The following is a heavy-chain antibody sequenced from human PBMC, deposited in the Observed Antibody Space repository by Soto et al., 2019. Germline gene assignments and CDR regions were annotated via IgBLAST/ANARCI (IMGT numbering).Heavy chain of an antibody. CDR3: ARAHGDYLNSDY. CDR1: GFTISSYS. V-gene: IGHV3-48*02. Sequence: EVQLVESGGGLVQPGGSLRLSCAASGFTISSYSMNWVRQAPGKGLEWVSYISSSSRTIYYADSVNGRFTISRDNAKNVRELQKNSLRDEAPAVYYCARAHGDYLNSDYWGQGTLVTVSS. D-gene: IGHD4-17*01. CDR2: ISSSSRTI. J-gene: IGHJ4*02.